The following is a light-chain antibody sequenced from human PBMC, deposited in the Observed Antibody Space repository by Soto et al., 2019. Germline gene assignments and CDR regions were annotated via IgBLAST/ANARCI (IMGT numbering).Light chain of an antibody. CDR3: QQYYSTPRT. CDR2: GTS. Sequence: EIVLTQSPGTVSLSPGQRVTLSCRASQSIDNNHLAWYQKKPGQAPRLLIHGTSNRATGIPDRFSGSGSGTAFTLTISSLQAEDVAVYYCQQYYSTPRTFGQGTKVEIK. V-gene: IGKV3-20*01. CDR1: QSIDNNH. J-gene: IGKJ1*01.